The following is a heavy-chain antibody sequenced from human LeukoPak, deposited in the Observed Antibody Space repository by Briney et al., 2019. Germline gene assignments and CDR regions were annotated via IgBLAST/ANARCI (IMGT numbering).Heavy chain of an antibody. CDR1: GGSISSSSYY. J-gene: IGHJ4*02. CDR3: ARETIFGVVITPPNYFDY. D-gene: IGHD3-3*01. Sequence: SETLSLTCTVSGGSISSSSYYWGWIRQPPGKGLEWIGSIYYSGSTYYNPPLKSRVTISVDTSKNQFSLKLSSVTAADTAVYYCARETIFGVVITPPNYFDYWGQGTLVTVSS. CDR2: IYYSGST. V-gene: IGHV4-39*02.